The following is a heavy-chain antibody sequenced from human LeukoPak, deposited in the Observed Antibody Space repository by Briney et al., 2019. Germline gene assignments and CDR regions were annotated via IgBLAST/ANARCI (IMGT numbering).Heavy chain of an antibody. V-gene: IGHV4-59*08. Sequence: SETLSLTCTVSGGSISSYYWSWIRQPPGKGLEWIGYIYYSGSTNYNPSLKSRVTISVDTSKNQFSLKLSSVTAADTAVYCCARGIAARPSHYGMDVWGQGTTVTVSS. CDR3: ARGIAARPSHYGMDV. J-gene: IGHJ6*02. D-gene: IGHD6-6*01. CDR1: GGSISSYY. CDR2: IYYSGST.